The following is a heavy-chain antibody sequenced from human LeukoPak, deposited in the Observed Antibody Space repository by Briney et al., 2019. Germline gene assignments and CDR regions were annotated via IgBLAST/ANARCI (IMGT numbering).Heavy chain of an antibody. Sequence: ASVKVSCKASGDTFTSYDINWVRQATGQGLEWMGRMNPNSGNTGYAQKFRGRVTMTRNTSISTAYMELSSLRSEDTAVYYCARVGLYGSGSSHFHYWGQGTLVTVSS. J-gene: IGHJ4*02. CDR1: GDTFTSYD. CDR2: MNPNSGNT. CDR3: ARVGLYGSGSSHFHY. V-gene: IGHV1-8*01. D-gene: IGHD3-10*01.